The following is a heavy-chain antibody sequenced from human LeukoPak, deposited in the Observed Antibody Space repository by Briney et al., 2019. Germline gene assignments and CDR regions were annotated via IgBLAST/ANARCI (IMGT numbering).Heavy chain of an antibody. CDR1: GFSFSSYS. Sequence: PGGSLRLSCAVSGFSFSSYSMHWVRQAPGKGLEWAAVISSDGSNKYYADSVKGRFTISRDNAKNSLYLQMNSLRAEDTAVYYCARDLGYSYGYYFDYWGQGTLVTVSS. CDR3: ARDLGYSYGYYFDY. CDR2: ISSDGSNK. V-gene: IGHV3-30-3*01. J-gene: IGHJ4*02. D-gene: IGHD5-18*01.